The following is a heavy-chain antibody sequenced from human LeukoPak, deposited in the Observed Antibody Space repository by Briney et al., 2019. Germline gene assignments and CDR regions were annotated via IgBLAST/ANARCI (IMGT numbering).Heavy chain of an antibody. CDR1: GDAMGRYD. CDR3: ARGGKYYDYVWGSYIFDY. V-gene: IGHV4-59*01. D-gene: IGHD3-16*01. Sequence: SETLSVTSTVSGDAMGRYDGSGVRQPPGKGLEWIGYIYYSGSTNYNPSLKSRVTMSVDTSKNKFSLNLSSVTAADTAVYYCARGGKYYDYVWGSYIFDYWGQGTLVTVSS. CDR2: IYYSGST. J-gene: IGHJ4*02.